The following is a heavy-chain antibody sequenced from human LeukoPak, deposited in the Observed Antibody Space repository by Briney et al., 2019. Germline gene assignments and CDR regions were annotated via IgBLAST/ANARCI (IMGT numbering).Heavy chain of an antibody. CDR1: GFTFSSYW. Sequence: QAGGSLRLSCAASGFTFSSYWMSWVRQAPGKGLEWVAVIWYDGSNKYYADSVKGRFTISRDNSKNTLYLQMNSLRAEDTAVYYCASLVSEINGGFDYWGQGTLVTVSS. CDR3: ASLVSEINGGFDY. V-gene: IGHV3-33*08. D-gene: IGHD2-2*01. CDR2: IWYDGSNK. J-gene: IGHJ4*02.